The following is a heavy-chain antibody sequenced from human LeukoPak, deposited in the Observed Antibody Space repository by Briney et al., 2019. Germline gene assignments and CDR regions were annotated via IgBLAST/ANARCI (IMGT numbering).Heavy chain of an antibody. Sequence: ASVKVSCKASGYTFASYAMNWVRQAPGQGLEWMGWINTNTGNPTYAQGFTGRFVFSLDTSVSMAYLQISSLKAEDTAVYYCARDGSVAATTNWFDPWGQGTLVTVSS. CDR3: ARDGSVAATTNWFDP. J-gene: IGHJ5*02. CDR1: GYTFASYA. V-gene: IGHV7-4-1*04. D-gene: IGHD3-10*01. CDR2: INTNTGNP.